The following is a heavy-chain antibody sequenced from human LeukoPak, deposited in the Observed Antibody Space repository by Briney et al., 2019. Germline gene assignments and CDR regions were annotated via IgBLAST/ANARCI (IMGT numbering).Heavy chain of an antibody. V-gene: IGHV1-46*01. D-gene: IGHD6-19*01. Sequence: ASVKLSCNASGYTFTICYMHWVRQPPAQALEWMGIINPSGCSTRYAQNFQDRDTMTRDTSQNTVHVELNSLRSGDAAVFHCERGRSDSSGWSAFDYWGQGTLVTVSS. J-gene: IGHJ4*02. CDR2: INPSGCST. CDR1: GYTFTICY. CDR3: ERGRSDSSGWSAFDY.